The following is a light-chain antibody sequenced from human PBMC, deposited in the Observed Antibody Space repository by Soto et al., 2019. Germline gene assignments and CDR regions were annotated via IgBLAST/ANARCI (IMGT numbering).Light chain of an antibody. V-gene: IGKV3-15*01. CDR1: QSVSSN. Sequence: EIVMTQSPATLSVSPGERATLSCRASQSVSSNLAWYQQKPGQAPRLLIYGASTRATGIPARFSGSGSGTEFTLTISSLESEDLAVYDCQQYNNWPFPSWTFGQGTKVEIK. CDR3: QQYNNWPFPSWT. CDR2: GAS. J-gene: IGKJ1*01.